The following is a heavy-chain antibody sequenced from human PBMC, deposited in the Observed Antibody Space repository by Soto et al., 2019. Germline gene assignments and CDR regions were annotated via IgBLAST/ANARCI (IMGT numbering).Heavy chain of an antibody. CDR3: ARDPDGLGSYWCDY. Sequence: QVQLVESGGGVVQPGRSLRLSCAASGFTFSSYAMHWVRQAPGKGLEWVAVISYDGSNKYYADSVKGRFTISRDNSKNTLYLQMNSLRAEDTAVYYCARDPDGLGSYWCDYWGQGTLVTVSS. CDR1: GFTFSSYA. V-gene: IGHV3-30-3*01. J-gene: IGHJ4*02. D-gene: IGHD3-10*01. CDR2: ISYDGSNK.